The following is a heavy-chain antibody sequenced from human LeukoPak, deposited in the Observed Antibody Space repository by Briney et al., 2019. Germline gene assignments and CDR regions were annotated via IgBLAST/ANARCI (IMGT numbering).Heavy chain of an antibody. J-gene: IGHJ4*01. CDR1: GYTLSGLY. CDR3: TGKDEDRSSWSSDY. CDR2: ISSTSIYT. D-gene: IGHD6-13*01. V-gene: IGHV3-11*03. Sequence: GGSLRLSCTPSGYTLSGLYKIGLRQAPGKGLEWVSDISSTSIYTNYADSVKGRFTISRDNAKNSLYLQMSSLRAEDTAVYYWTGKDEDRSSWSSDYWGQGTLVTVSS.